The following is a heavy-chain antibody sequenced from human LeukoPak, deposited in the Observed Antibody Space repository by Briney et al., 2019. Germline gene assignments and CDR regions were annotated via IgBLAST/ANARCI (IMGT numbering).Heavy chain of an antibody. CDR1: GGSFSGYY. CDR3: ATPPVVDGAAFVI. D-gene: IGHD2-15*01. CDR2: INHRGST. Sequence: PSETLSLTCAVYGGSFSGYYWNWIRQPPGKGLEWIGEINHRGSTNYNPSLKSLVTISVDTSSNQCSLTLTSVTAADTAVYYCATPPVVDGAAFVIWDQGTMVTVSS. J-gene: IGHJ3*02. V-gene: IGHV4-34*01.